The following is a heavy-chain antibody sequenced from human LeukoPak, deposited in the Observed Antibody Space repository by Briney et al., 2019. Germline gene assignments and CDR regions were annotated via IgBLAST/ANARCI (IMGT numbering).Heavy chain of an antibody. Sequence: SETLSLTCTVSGGSISSSSYYWGWLRQPPGKGLEWIASIYYGGTTHHNPSLKSRVTISVNTSKSQFSLRLSSVTAADTAVYYCARRPLKPYVSDWFDPWGQGTLVTVSS. CDR1: GGSISSSSYY. V-gene: IGHV4-39*01. D-gene: IGHD3-10*02. CDR3: ARRPLKPYVSDWFDP. CDR2: IYYGGTT. J-gene: IGHJ5*02.